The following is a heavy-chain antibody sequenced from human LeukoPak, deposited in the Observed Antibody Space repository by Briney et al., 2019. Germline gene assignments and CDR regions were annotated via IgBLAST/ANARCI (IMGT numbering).Heavy chain of an antibody. D-gene: IGHD3-9*01. CDR1: GYTFTKYG. CDR3: ARDEDTDILTGYERFDY. Sequence: ASVKVSCKTSGYTFTKYGIIWVRQAPGQGLEWMGWISAHNGNTNYAQKFQGRATMTTDTSTSTAYMELRTLRSDDTAVYFCARDEDTDILTGYERFDYWGQGTLVTVSS. V-gene: IGHV1-18*01. CDR2: ISAHNGNT. J-gene: IGHJ4*02.